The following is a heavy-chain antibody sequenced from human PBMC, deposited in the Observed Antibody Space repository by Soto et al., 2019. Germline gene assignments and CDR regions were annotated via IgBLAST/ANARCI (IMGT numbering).Heavy chain of an antibody. Sequence: PSETLSLTCTVSGGSMSSYYWNWIRLPPGKGLEWIGYIYYSGTTNYNPSLKNRVTISLDTSKNQFSLKLNSVTSADTAVYYCARGKPGTTIGFDYWGQGTLVTVSS. CDR1: GGSMSSYY. D-gene: IGHD1-1*01. V-gene: IGHV4-59*01. CDR3: ARGKPGTTIGFDY. CDR2: IYYSGTT. J-gene: IGHJ4*02.